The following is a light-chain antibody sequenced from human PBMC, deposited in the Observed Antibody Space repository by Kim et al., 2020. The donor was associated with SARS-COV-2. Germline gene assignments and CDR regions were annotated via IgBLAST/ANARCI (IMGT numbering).Light chain of an antibody. CDR1: QDVSKY. V-gene: IGKV1-33*01. CDR3: QQYDCLPPT. J-gene: IGKJ4*01. Sequence: DIQMTQSPSSLSASVGDRVIITCQASQDVSKYLNWYQLKPGKAPKLLIYDASNLYTGVPSRFRGRGSGTRFSFTISSLQPEDIASYYCQQYDCLPPTFGGGTKVDIK. CDR2: DAS.